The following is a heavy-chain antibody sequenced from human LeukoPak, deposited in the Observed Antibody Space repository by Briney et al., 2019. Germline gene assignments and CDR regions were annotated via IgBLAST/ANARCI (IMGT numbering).Heavy chain of an antibody. CDR1: GFTFSSYW. CDR2: IKQDGSEK. Sequence: GGSLRLSCAASGFTFSSYWMSWVRQAPGKGLEWVANIKQDGSEKYYVDSVEGRFTISRDNAKNSLYLQINSLRAEDTAVYYCARLSIAAAGTEWFDPWGQGTLVTVSS. D-gene: IGHD6-13*01. CDR3: ARLSIAAAGTEWFDP. J-gene: IGHJ5*02. V-gene: IGHV3-7*01.